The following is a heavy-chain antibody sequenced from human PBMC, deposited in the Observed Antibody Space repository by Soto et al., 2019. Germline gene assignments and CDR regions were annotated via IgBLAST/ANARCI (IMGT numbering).Heavy chain of an antibody. D-gene: IGHD6-19*01. V-gene: IGHV5-51*01. J-gene: IGHJ6*02. Sequence: PGESRKISCKGSGYRFTSYWIGLVRQMPGKGLEWMGIIYPGDSDTRYSPSFQGQVTISADKSISTAYLQWSSLKASDTAMYYCARPREAGKNYYGVDVWGQGTTVTVSS. CDR1: GYRFTSYW. CDR2: IYPGDSDT. CDR3: ARPREAGKNYYGVDV.